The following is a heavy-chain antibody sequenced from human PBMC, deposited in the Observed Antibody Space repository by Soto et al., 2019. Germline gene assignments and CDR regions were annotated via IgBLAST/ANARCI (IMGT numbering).Heavy chain of an antibody. Sequence: QVQLVESGGGVVQPGRSLRLSCAPSGFIFSSYGMHWVRQAPGKGLEWVAVIRYDGSNTYYADSVRGRFTISRDNSRNRLCLQMNSLMAEDTALYYCATVKQGVCGIDSQFDYWGQGIVVTVSS. CDR3: ATVKQGVCGIDSQFDY. D-gene: IGHD5-12*01. J-gene: IGHJ4*02. CDR2: IRYDGSNT. V-gene: IGHV3-33*01. CDR1: GFIFSSYG.